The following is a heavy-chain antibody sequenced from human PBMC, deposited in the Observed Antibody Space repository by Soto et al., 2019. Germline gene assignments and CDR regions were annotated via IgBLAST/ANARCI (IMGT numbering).Heavy chain of an antibody. J-gene: IGHJ6*02. Sequence: SLRLSCAASGFTFSSYGMHWVRQAPGKGLEWVAVISYDGSNKYYADSVKGRFTISRDNSKNTLYLQMNSLRAEDTAVYYCAKDRIQGGMDVWGQGTTVTVSS. V-gene: IGHV3-30*18. CDR1: GFTFSSYG. CDR3: AKDRIQGGMDV. CDR2: ISYDGSNK.